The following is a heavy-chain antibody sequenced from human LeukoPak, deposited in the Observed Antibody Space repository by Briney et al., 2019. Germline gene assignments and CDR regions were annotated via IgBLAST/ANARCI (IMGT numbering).Heavy chain of an antibody. CDR1: GFIFNNYA. Sequence: GRSLRLSCAGSGFIFNNYAMHWVRQPPGKGLEWVSGISWNSGSIDYADSVKGRFTISRDNAKNSLYLQMNSLRVEDTAFYYCAKDNRRHYTSGPNPDSLHWGQGALVIVSS. V-gene: IGHV3-9*01. CDR2: ISWNSGSI. J-gene: IGHJ4*02. CDR3: AKDNRRHYTSGPNPDSLH. D-gene: IGHD6-19*01.